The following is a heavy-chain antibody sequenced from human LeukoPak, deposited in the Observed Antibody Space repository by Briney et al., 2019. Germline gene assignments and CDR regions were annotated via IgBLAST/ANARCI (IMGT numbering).Heavy chain of an antibody. CDR1: GFTFSSYG. CDR3: AKDRPPNVGYNNGFNYYYGMDV. D-gene: IGHD5-18*01. Sequence: PGGSLRLSCAASGFTFSSYGMHWVRQAPGKGLEWVAVIWYDGSNKYYADSVKGRFTISRDNSKNTLSLQMNSLRAEDTAVYYCAKDRPPNVGYNNGFNYYYGMDVWGQGTTVTVSS. V-gene: IGHV3-30*02. J-gene: IGHJ6*02. CDR2: IWYDGSNK.